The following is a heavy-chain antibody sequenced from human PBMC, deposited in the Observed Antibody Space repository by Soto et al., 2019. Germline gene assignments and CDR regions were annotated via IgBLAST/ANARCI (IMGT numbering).Heavy chain of an antibody. Sequence: GGSLRLSFTASGFAFSYYGMTWIRQAPGKGLEGVSSISCSGGRTDYAYSFKVRFIVSRDNSKNTVYLQMFSLRADDTAVYYCAKDHSISWALPXWGQVTLVTVSX. J-gene: IGHJ4*02. D-gene: IGHD3-3*02. CDR2: ISCSGGRT. CDR3: AKDHSISWALPX. V-gene: IGHV3-23*01. CDR1: GFAFSYYG.